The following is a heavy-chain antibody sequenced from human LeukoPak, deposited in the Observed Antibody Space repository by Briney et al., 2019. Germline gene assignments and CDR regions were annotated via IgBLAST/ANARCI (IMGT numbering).Heavy chain of an antibody. D-gene: IGHD3-10*01. CDR1: GYSISSGYY. Sequence: SETLSLTCTVSGYSISSGYYWGWIRQPPGKGLEWIGSIYHSGSTNYNPSLKSRVTISVDTSKNQFSLKLSSVTAADTAVYYCARATMVRGVTSNNWFDPWGQGTLVTVSS. CDR2: IYHSGST. V-gene: IGHV4-38-2*02. J-gene: IGHJ5*02. CDR3: ARATMVRGVTSNNWFDP.